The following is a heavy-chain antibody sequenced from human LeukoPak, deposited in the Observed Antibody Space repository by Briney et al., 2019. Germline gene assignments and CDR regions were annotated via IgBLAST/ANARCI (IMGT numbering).Heavy chain of an antibody. Sequence: SETLSLTCTVSGGSISSSSDYWGWIRQAPGKGLEWIGSIYYHENTYYNSSLKSRVTISVDTSKNQFSLKLNSVTAADTAVYFCARRAYSAAYWKHLDYWGQGTLVTVSS. D-gene: IGHD1-1*01. CDR1: GGSISSSSDY. CDR2: IYYHENT. J-gene: IGHJ4*02. V-gene: IGHV4-39*01. CDR3: ARRAYSAAYWKHLDY.